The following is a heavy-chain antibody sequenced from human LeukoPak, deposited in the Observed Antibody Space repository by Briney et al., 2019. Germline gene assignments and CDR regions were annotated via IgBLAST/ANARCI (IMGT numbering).Heavy chain of an antibody. J-gene: IGHJ5*02. V-gene: IGHV1-2*02. CDR2: INPNSGGT. CDR1: GYTFTGYY. Sequence: ASVKVSCKASGYTFTGYYMHWVRQAPGQGLEWMGWINPNSGGTNYAQKFQGRVTMTRDTSISTAYMELSSLRSDDTAVYYCARAHIVVVTASEYNWFDPWGQGTLVTVSS. CDR3: ARAHIVVVTASEYNWFDP. D-gene: IGHD2-21*02.